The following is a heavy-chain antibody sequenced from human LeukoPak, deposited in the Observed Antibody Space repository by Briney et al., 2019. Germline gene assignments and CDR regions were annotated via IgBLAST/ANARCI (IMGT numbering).Heavy chain of an antibody. V-gene: IGHV3-30*18. CDR1: GFTFSSYG. CDR3: AKVPYYYGSGSCYNENYFDY. J-gene: IGHJ4*02. CDR2: ISYDGSNK. Sequence: GGSLRLSCAASGFTFSSYGMHWVRQAPGKGLEWVAVISYDGSNKYYADSVKGRFTISRDNSKNTLYLQMNSLRAEDTAVYYCAKVPYYYGSGSCYNENYFDYWGQGTLVTVSS. D-gene: IGHD3-10*01.